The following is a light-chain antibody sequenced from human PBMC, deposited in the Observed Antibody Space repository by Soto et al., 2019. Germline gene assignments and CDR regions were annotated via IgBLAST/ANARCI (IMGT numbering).Light chain of an antibody. Sequence: QSVLTQPRSVSGSPGQSVTISCTGTSSDVGGYNSVSWYQQHPGKAPQLIIYDVSKRPSGVPDRFSASKSGNTASLTISGLQAEDEAEYSCLSYAGSYIYVFGTGTKLTVL. CDR2: DVS. V-gene: IGLV2-11*01. CDR3: LSYAGSYIYV. J-gene: IGLJ1*01. CDR1: SSDVGGYNS.